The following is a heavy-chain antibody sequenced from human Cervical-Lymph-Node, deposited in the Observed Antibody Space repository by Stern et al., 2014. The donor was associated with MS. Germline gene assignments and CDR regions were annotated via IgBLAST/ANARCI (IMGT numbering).Heavy chain of an antibody. D-gene: IGHD4-17*01. V-gene: IGHV5-51*01. Sequence: VQLVQSGAEVKKPGESLKISCKGSGYSFTANWIAWVRQMPGKGLEGMGIIYTGHSDTRYSPSFQGQVTISAAKSISTAYLQWSSLKASDTAMYYCARDYGDYAFDYWGQGTLVTVSS. CDR1: GYSFTANW. J-gene: IGHJ4*02. CDR2: IYTGHSDT. CDR3: ARDYGDYAFDY.